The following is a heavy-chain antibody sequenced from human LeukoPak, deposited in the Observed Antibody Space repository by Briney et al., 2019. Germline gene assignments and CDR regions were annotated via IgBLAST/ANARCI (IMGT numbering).Heavy chain of an antibody. Sequence: GASVKVSCKASGYTFTSYGISWVRQAPGQGLEWVGWISAYNGNTNYAQKLQGRVTMTTDTFTSTAYMELRSLRSDDPAVYYCARDPSQLLPPDNWFDPWGQGTLVTVSS. D-gene: IGHD2-2*01. J-gene: IGHJ5*02. CDR1: GYTFTSYG. V-gene: IGHV1-18*01. CDR2: ISAYNGNT. CDR3: ARDPSQLLPPDNWFDP.